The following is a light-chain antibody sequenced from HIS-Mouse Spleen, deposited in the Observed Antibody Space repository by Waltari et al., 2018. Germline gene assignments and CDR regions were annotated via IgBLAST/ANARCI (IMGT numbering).Light chain of an antibody. CDR1: KLGDKY. V-gene: IGLV3-1*01. CDR2: QAS. Sequence: SYELTQPPSVSVSPRQTASIPCSGAKLGDKYACWYQQKPGPSHVLVIYQASKRHAGIPERFSGSNSGNTATLTISGTQAMDEADYYCQAWDSSYSVFGGGTKLTVL. CDR3: QAWDSSYSV. J-gene: IGLJ2*01.